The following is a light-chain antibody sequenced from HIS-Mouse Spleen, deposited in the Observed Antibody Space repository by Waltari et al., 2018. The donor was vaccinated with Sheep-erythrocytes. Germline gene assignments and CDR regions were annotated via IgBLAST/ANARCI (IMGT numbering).Light chain of an antibody. CDR3: AAWDDSLSGNWV. V-gene: IGLV1-47*01. J-gene: IGLJ3*02. CDR1: SSNIGSNY. Sequence: QSVLTQPPSASGTPGQRVTISCSGSSSNIGSNYVYWYQQLPGTAPKLLIYRNNQRPSGVPDRFSGSKSGTSASLAISGLRSEDGADYYCAAWDDSLSGNWVFGGGTKLTVL. CDR2: RNN.